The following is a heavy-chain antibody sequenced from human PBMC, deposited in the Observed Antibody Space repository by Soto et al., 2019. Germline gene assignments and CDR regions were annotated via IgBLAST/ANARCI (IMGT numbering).Heavy chain of an antibody. Sequence: PGGSLRLSCAASGFTFSSYGVHWVRQAPGKGLEWVAAIWYDGSNKYYADSVKGRFTISRDNSMSTLYLQMNSLRVEDTAIYYCARTRAYSGYDWVYWGQGILVTVSS. V-gene: IGHV3-33*01. J-gene: IGHJ4*02. CDR3: ARTRAYSGYDWVY. D-gene: IGHD5-12*01. CDR1: GFTFSSYG. CDR2: IWYDGSNK.